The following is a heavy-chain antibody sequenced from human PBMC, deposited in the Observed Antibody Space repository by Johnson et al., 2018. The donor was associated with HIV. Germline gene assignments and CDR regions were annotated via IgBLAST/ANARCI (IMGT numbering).Heavy chain of an antibody. J-gene: IGHJ3*02. Sequence: VESGGGVVQPGRSLRLSCAASRFTFSSYGMHWVRQAPGKGLEYVSAISSNGGSTYYANSMKGRFTISRDNSKNTLYLQMNSLRAEDTAVYYCARAYSSGWLGAFDMWGQGTTVTVSS. CDR1: RFTFSSYG. D-gene: IGHD6-19*01. CDR3: ARAYSSGWLGAFDM. CDR2: ISSNGGST. V-gene: IGHV3-64*01.